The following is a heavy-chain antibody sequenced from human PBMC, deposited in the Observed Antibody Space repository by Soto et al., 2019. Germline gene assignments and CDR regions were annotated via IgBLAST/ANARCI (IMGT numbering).Heavy chain of an antibody. J-gene: IGHJ5*02. D-gene: IGHD2-2*01. CDR2: VSGDNANT. V-gene: IGHV1-18*01. CDR3: ARDLGYCRSGTRQREWFDP. CDR1: GYTFSSHG. Sequence: QVQLVQSGAEVKKPGTSVKVSCTASGYTFSSHGISWVRQAPGQGLQWIGWVSGDNANTNYAQSLQGRVTMTTDTSTNTGHMELMSLRSDDTAVYYCARDLGYCRSGTRQREWFDPWGQGTLVIVSS.